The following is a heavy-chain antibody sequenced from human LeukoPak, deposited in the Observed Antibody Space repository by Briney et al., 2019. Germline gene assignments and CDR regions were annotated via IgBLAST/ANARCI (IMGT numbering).Heavy chain of an antibody. Sequence: SETLSLTCTVSGGSISSYYWSWIRQPPGKGLEWIGYIYYSGSTNYNPSLKSRVTISVDTSKNQFSLKLSSVTAADTAVYYCATGPNYDILTGYQYYIDYWGQGTLVTVSS. CDR3: ATGPNYDILTGYQYYIDY. J-gene: IGHJ4*02. D-gene: IGHD3-9*01. V-gene: IGHV4-59*08. CDR2: IYYSGST. CDR1: GGSISSYY.